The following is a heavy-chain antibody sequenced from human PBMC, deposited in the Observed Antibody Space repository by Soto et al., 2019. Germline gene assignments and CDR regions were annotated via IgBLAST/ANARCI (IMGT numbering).Heavy chain of an antibody. CDR3: AARHFWSGPWTDRRLDD. J-gene: IGHJ4*02. V-gene: IGHV4-4*02. CDR1: GDSINGRHW. D-gene: IGHD3-3*02. CDR2: ISHSGST. Sequence: PSETLSLTCAVSGDSINGRHWWNWARQPPGKGLEWIGQISHSGSTNYNPSLTSRVTISVDKSKNHFSLKVTSVTAADTAVYYCAARHFWSGPWTDRRLDDWGQGTLVTVSS.